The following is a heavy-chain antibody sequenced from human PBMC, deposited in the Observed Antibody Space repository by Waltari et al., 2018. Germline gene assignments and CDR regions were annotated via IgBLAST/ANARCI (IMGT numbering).Heavy chain of an antibody. J-gene: IGHJ6*02. CDR3: ARGEAEQWLVRRNQDYYGLDI. D-gene: IGHD6-19*01. Sequence: QVQLVQSGAEVKKPGSPVKVSCKASGDPFNSSSISWVRQAPGQGLEWMGRIIPVFGITDYAKKFQGRVTITADKSTRTAYMEVNNMTSEDTAVYYCARGEAEQWLVRRNQDYYGLDIWGQGTTVTVSS. CDR2: IIPVFGIT. V-gene: IGHV1-69*02. CDR1: GDPFNSSS.